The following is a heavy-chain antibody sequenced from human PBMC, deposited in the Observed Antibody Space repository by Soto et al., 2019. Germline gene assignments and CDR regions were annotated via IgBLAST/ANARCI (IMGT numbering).Heavy chain of an antibody. J-gene: IGHJ5*02. V-gene: IGHV4-59*01. CDR3: ARGLRVAAADWFDP. D-gene: IGHD6-13*01. CDR2: IYYSGST. CDR1: GGSISSYY. Sequence: SETLSLTCTVSGGSISSYYWSWIRQPPGKGLEWIGYIYYSGSTNYNPSLTSRVTISVDTSKNQFSLKLSSVTAADTAVYYCARGLRVAAADWFDPWGQGTLVTVSS.